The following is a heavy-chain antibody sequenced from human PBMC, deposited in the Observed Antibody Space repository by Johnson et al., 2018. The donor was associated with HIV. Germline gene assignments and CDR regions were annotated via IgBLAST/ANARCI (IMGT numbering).Heavy chain of an antibody. CDR2: ISYDGSNK. D-gene: IGHD3-16*01. CDR3: ARDELGEDAFDI. Sequence: QVKLVESGGGVVQPGRSLRLSCAASGFTFSSYAMHWVRQAPGKGLEWVAVISYDGSNKYYADSVKGRFTISRDNSKNTLYLQMNSLRAEDTAVYYCARDELGEDAFDIWGQGTMVTVSS. CDR1: GFTFSSYA. V-gene: IGHV3-30*14. J-gene: IGHJ3*02.